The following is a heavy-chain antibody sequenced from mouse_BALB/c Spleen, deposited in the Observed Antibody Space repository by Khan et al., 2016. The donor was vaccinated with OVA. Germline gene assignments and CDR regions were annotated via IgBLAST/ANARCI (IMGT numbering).Heavy chain of an antibody. Sequence: VQLQESGAELAKPGASVKMSCKASGYTFINYWILWVKQRPGQGLEWIGYIHPSTGYTEYNQNFKDKATLTADKSSSTAYTQLSSLTSEDSAVDYCARRGRRWDFDYWGQGTTLTVSS. CDR2: IHPSTGYT. J-gene: IGHJ2*01. CDR1: GYTFINYW. V-gene: IGHV1-7*01. D-gene: IGHD1-1*01. CDR3: ARRGRRWDFDY.